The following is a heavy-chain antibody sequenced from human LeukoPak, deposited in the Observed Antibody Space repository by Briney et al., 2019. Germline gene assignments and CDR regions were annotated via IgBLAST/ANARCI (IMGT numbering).Heavy chain of an antibody. CDR2: FSGGGDHT. D-gene: IGHD5-12*01. Sequence: GGSLRLSCAASGFTFSGYAMSWVRQAPGKGLEWVSTFSGGGDHTYYADSVKGRFTVSRDKSKNTLHLQMNSLRVEDTAVYYCAKDSGYDFFVDYFDYWGQGTLVTVSS. CDR1: GFTFSGYA. V-gene: IGHV3-23*01. J-gene: IGHJ4*02. CDR3: AKDSGYDFFVDYFDY.